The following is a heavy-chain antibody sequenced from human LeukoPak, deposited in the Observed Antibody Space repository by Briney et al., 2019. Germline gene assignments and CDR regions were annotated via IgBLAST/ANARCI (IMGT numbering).Heavy chain of an antibody. V-gene: IGHV4-59*05. D-gene: IGHD1-1*01. CDR1: GGSISSYY. J-gene: IGHJ6*03. Sequence: SETLSPTCTVSGGSISSYYWSWIRQPPGKGLEWIGSIYYSGSTYYNPSLKSRVTISVDTSKNQFSLKLSSVTAADTAIYYCATGTGHYYYYYYMDVWGKGTTVTVSS. CDR3: ATGTGHYYYYYYMDV. CDR2: IYYSGST.